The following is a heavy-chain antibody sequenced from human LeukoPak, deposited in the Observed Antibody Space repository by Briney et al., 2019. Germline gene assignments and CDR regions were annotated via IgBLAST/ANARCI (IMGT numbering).Heavy chain of an antibody. V-gene: IGHV4-61*02. CDR1: GGSISSGSYY. J-gene: IGHJ3*02. CDR3: ARGVITMIVDDAFDI. Sequence: SXTLXLTCTVSGGSISSGSYYWSWIRQPGGKGLEWIVRIYTSGSTNYNPSLKSRVTISVDTSKNQFSLKLSSVTAADTAVYYYARGVITMIVDDAFDIWGQGTMVTVSS. D-gene: IGHD3-22*01. CDR2: IYTSGST.